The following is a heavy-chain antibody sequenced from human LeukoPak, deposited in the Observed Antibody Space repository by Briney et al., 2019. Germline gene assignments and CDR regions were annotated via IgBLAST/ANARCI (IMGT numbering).Heavy chain of an antibody. J-gene: IGHJ6*02. V-gene: IGHV4-59*12. CDR1: GGSIRSYY. CDR3: ARGSGMDV. Sequence: PSETLSLTCTVSGGSIRSYYWSWIRQPPGKGLEWIGYIYYSGSTYYNPSLKSRVTISVDTSKNQFSLKLSSVTAADTAVYYCARGSGMDVWGQGTTVTVSS. CDR2: IYYSGST.